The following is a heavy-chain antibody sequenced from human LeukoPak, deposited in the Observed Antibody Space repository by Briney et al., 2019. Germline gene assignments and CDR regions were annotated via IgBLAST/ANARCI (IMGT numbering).Heavy chain of an antibody. V-gene: IGHV3-7*02. CDR2: IKQDGSEK. D-gene: IGHD2-8*01. J-gene: IGHJ4*02. CDR3: ARRLLNYFDY. CDR1: GFTFSGYW. Sequence: PGGSLRLSCAASGFTFSGYWMSWVRQAPGKGLEWVANIKQDGSEKYYVDSVKGRFTISRDNAKNSLSLQMNGLRVDDTAVYYCARRLLNYFDYWGQGTLVTVSS.